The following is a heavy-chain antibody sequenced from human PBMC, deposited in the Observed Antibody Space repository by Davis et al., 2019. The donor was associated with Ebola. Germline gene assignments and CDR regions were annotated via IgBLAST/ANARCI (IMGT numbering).Heavy chain of an antibody. CDR2: TYYRSKWHF. J-gene: IGHJ4*02. Sequence: HSQTLSLTCAISGDSVSSNTAAWNWIRQSPSRGLEWLGRTYYRSKWHFDYAVSVKSRITINSDTSKNQFSLQLNSVTPEDTAVYYCTKGRDGYNKLFDYWGQGTLVTVSS. D-gene: IGHD5-24*01. CDR1: GDSVSSNTAA. V-gene: IGHV6-1*01. CDR3: TKGRDGYNKLFDY.